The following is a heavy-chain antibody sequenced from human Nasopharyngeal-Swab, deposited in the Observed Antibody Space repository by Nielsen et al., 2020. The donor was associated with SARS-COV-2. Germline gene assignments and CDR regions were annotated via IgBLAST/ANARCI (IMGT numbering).Heavy chain of an antibody. V-gene: IGHV3-30*04. CDR3: ARGYSGSYYEYFQH. J-gene: IGHJ1*01. CDR2: ISYDGGNK. Sequence: LSLTCAASGFTFSCYAMNWVRQAPGKGLEWVAVISYDGGNKYYADSVKGRFTISRDNSKNTLYLQMNSLRAEDTAVYYCARGYSGSYYEYFQHWGQGTLVTVSS. D-gene: IGHD1-26*01. CDR1: GFTFSCYA.